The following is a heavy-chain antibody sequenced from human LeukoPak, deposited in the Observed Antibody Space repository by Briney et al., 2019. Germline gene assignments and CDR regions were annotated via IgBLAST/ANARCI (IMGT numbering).Heavy chain of an antibody. D-gene: IGHD3-22*01. CDR2: ISTSGSPI. CDR1: GFTFSSYE. CDR3: ARRGFYDTSGYLFDH. Sequence: GGSLRLSCAASGFTFSSYEMNWVRQAPGKGLEWVSYISTSGSPIYYGNSVKGRLTISRDNAKNSLYLQMNSLRAEDTALYYCARRGFYDTSGYLFDHWGQGTLVTVSS. J-gene: IGHJ4*02. V-gene: IGHV3-48*03.